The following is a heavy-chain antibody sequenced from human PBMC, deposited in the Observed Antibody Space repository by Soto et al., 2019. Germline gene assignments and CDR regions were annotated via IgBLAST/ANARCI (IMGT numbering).Heavy chain of an antibody. Sequence: PGGSLRLSCAVSGFPFNNYVMSLVRQSPGKGLEWVSGIAASGSTTYYADSVKGRFTISRDNSKKTLSLEVNSLRAEDTAVYYCARGTIIYGLDVWGQGTTVTLS. CDR2: IAASGSTT. V-gene: IGHV3-23*01. CDR3: ARGTIIYGLDV. CDR1: GFPFNNYV. D-gene: IGHD3-3*01. J-gene: IGHJ6*02.